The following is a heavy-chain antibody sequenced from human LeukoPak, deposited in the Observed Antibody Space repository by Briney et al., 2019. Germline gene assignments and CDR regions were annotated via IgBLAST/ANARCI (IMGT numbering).Heavy chain of an antibody. Sequence: GGSLRLSCAASGFTFSSYGMHWVRQAPGKGLEWVAVIWYDGSNKYYADSVKGQFTISRDNSKNTLYLQMNSLRAEDTAVYYCEVYRDAFDIWGQGTMVTVSS. CDR2: IWYDGSNK. J-gene: IGHJ3*02. D-gene: IGHD2-8*01. V-gene: IGHV3-33*01. CDR1: GFTFSSYG. CDR3: EVYRDAFDI.